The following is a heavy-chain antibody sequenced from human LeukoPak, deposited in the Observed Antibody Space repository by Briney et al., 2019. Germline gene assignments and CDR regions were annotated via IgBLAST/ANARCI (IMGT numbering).Heavy chain of an antibody. CDR3: ARDETPYNGATWYDDLDL. Sequence: GGSLRLSCAASGFXFGDYWITWVRQAPGKGLEWVANIKQDATEKNYADSVKGRFTISRDNAKNSMYLEMNSLRAEDTAVYYCARDETPYNGATWYDDLDLWGQGTLVTVSS. D-gene: IGHD2-8*01. CDR1: GFXFGDYW. CDR2: IKQDATEK. V-gene: IGHV3-7*04. J-gene: IGHJ3*01.